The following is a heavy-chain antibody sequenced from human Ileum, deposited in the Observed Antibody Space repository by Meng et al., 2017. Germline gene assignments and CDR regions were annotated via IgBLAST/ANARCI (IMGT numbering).Heavy chain of an antibody. CDR2: IYPGDSET. CDR1: GYKFTTYW. Sequence: GGSLRLSCKGSGYKFTTYWIGWVRQMPGKGLEWMGIIYPGDSETRYSPSFQGQVTISADKSISTAYLQWSSLKASDTAMYYCARRIAVAGTNAFDIWGQGTRVTVSS. V-gene: IGHV5-51*01. CDR3: ARRIAVAGTNAFDI. D-gene: IGHD6-19*01. J-gene: IGHJ3*02.